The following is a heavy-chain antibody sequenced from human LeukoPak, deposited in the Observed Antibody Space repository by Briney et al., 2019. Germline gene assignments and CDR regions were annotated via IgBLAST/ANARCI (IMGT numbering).Heavy chain of an antibody. CDR1: GYTFTGYY. CDR3: ARGEYIVVVPAAIDYYFDY. J-gene: IGHJ4*02. CDR2: INPNSGGT. D-gene: IGHD2-2*02. V-gene: IGHV1-2*02. Sequence: GASVKVSCKASGYTFTGYYMHWVRQAPGQGLEWMGWINPNSGGTNYAQKFQGRVTMTRDTSISTAYMELSRLRSDDTAVYYCARGEYIVVVPAAIDYYFDYWGQGTLVTVSS.